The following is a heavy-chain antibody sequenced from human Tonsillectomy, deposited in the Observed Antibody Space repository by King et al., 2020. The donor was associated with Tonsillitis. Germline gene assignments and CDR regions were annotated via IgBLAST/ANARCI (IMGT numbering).Heavy chain of an antibody. D-gene: IGHD4-17*01. V-gene: IGHV4-38-2*02. CDR2: IYHSGST. Sequence: MQLQESGPGLVKPSETLSLTCAVSGYSISSGYYWGWIRQPPGKGLEWIGSIYHSGSTYYNPSLKSRVTISVDTSKNQFSLKLSSVTAADTAVYYCAREDGDYTDSYYYYGMDVWGQGTTVTVSS. CDR1: GYSISSGYY. CDR3: AREDGDYTDSYYYYGMDV. J-gene: IGHJ6*02.